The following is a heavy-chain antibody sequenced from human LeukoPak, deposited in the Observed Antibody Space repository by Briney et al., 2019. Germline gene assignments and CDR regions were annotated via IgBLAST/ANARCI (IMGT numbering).Heavy chain of an antibody. J-gene: IGHJ6*02. CDR2: TYYSGGA. D-gene: IGHD1-26*01. CDR1: GGSISSYY. CDR3: ARRSMGAPPGMDV. Sequence: SETLSLTCTVSGGSISSYYWTWIRQPPGKGLEFIGYTYYSGGANYNPSLKSRVSISVDTSKNQFSLKLSSVTAADTAVYYCARRSMGAPPGMDVWGQGTTVTVSS. V-gene: IGHV4-59*08.